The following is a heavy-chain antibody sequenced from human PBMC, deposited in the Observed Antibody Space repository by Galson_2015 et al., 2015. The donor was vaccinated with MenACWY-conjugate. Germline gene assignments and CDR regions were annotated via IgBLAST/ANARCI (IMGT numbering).Heavy chain of an antibody. CDR2: VKSKTDGETT. CDR3: TTVPWERKGSGTLRGFFTESFDY. V-gene: IGHV3-15*07. D-gene: IGHD3-10*01. J-gene: IGHJ4*02. Sequence: SLRLSCAGYGFTFSDAWMNWVRQAPGKGLEWVGRVKSKTDGETTDYAAPVKGRFTVSRDDSKNTVSLHMNSRKTEDTDVYYCTTVPWERKGSGTLRGFFTESFDYWGQGTLVTVSA. CDR1: GFTFSDAW.